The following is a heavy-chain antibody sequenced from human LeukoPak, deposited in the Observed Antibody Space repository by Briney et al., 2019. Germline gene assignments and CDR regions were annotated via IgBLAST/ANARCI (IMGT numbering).Heavy chain of an antibody. J-gene: IGHJ6*03. CDR2: IIPIFGTA. Sequence: SVKVSCKASGGTFSSYAISWVRQAPGQGLEWMGGIIPIFGTANYAQKFQGRVTITADESTSTAYMELSSLRSEDTAVYYCARGRAIVGATEYYYYYYMDVWGKGTTVTVSS. D-gene: IGHD1-26*01. V-gene: IGHV1-69*13. CDR1: GGTFSSYA. CDR3: ARGRAIVGATEYYYYYYMDV.